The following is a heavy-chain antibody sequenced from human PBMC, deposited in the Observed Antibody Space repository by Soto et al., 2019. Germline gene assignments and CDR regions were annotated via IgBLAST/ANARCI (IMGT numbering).Heavy chain of an antibody. CDR2: ISAYNGNT. CDR1: GYTFTSYG. J-gene: IGHJ4*02. CDR3: AISKSTLLYCSGGSCSSDY. Sequence: ASVKVSCKASGYTFTSYGISWVRQAPGQGLEWVGWISAYNGNTNYAQKLQGRVTMTTDTSTSTAYMELRSLRSDDTAVYYCAISKSTLLYCSGGSCSSDYWGQGTLVTVSS. D-gene: IGHD2-15*01. V-gene: IGHV1-18*01.